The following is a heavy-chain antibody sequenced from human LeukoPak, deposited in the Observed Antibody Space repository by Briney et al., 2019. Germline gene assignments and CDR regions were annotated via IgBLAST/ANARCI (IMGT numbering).Heavy chain of an antibody. CDR3: AREGLAPYSSGWFIDY. CDR2: IYYSGST. J-gene: IGHJ4*02. D-gene: IGHD6-19*01. CDR1: GGSISSGGYY. V-gene: IGHV4-31*03. Sequence: PSETLSLTCTVSGGSISSGGYYWSWIRQHPGKGLEWIGYIYYSGSTYYNPSLKRRVTISVDTSKNQFSLKRSSVTAADTAVYYCAREGLAPYSSGWFIDYWGQGTLVTVSS.